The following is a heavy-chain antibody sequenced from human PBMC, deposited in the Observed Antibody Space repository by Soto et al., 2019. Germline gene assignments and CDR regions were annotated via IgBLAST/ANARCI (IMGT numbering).Heavy chain of an antibody. CDR2: IYYSGST. CDR1: GGSISSYY. V-gene: IGHV4-59*01. CDR3: ARVPRFLLAFDI. D-gene: IGHD3-3*01. J-gene: IGHJ3*02. Sequence: ASETLSLTCTVSGGSISSYYWSWIRQPPGKGLEWIGYIYYSGSTNYNPSLKSRVTISVDTSKNQFSLKLSSVTAADTAVYYCARVPRFLLAFDIWGQGTMVTVSS.